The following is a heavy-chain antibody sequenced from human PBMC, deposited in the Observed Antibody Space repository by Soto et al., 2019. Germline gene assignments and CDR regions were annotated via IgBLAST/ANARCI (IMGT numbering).Heavy chain of an antibody. Sequence: EVQLVESGGGLVQPGGSLRLSCAAPGFTFSDYWMHWVRQVPGKGLVWVSRINIDGSDTAYANSVKGRFTISRDNAKNSLFVQMNSLTAEDTAVYYFVRDDRGYKSMDYWGQGTLVTVSS. CDR2: INIDGSDT. V-gene: IGHV3-74*01. CDR1: GFTFSDYW. D-gene: IGHD3-10*01. CDR3: VRDDRGYKSMDY. J-gene: IGHJ4*02.